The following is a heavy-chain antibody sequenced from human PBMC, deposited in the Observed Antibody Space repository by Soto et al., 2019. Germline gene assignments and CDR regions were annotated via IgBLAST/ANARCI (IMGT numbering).Heavy chain of an antibody. J-gene: IGHJ4*02. CDR3: ARGGYGGNHVDY. V-gene: IGHV5-51*01. CDR2: IYPGDPDT. Sequence: LGESLKISCRGSGYTFISSWIGWVRQMPGKGLEWMGTIYPGDPDTRYSPSFEGHVTISADKSISTAYLQWRSVKAADSAVYFCARGGYGGNHVDYWGQGTQVTVSS. D-gene: IGHD2-15*01. CDR1: GYTFISSW.